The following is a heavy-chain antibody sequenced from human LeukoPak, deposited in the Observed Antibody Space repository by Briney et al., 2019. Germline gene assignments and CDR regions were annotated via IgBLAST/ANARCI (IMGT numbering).Heavy chain of an antibody. CDR2: IYYSGST. CDR1: GGSISIGGYY. V-gene: IGHV4-31*03. J-gene: IGHJ3*02. D-gene: IGHD5-12*01. CDR3: AIDFVGYDFRAFDI. Sequence: SQTLSLTCTVSGGSISIGGYYWSWIRQHPGKGLEWIGYIYYSGSTYYNPSLKSRVTISVDTSKNQVSLKLSSVTAADTAVYYCAIDFVGYDFRAFDIRGQGTMVTVSS.